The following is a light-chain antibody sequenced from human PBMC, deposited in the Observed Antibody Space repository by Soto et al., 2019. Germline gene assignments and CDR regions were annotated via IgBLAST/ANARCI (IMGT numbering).Light chain of an antibody. Sequence: MTQTPLSLSVAPGQPSSISCKSSQSISSWLAWYQQKPGKAPKLLIYDASSLESGVPSRFSGSGSGTEFTLTISSLQSEDSALYYCQQYNWWPWTFGQGTKVDIK. CDR1: QSISSW. V-gene: IGKV1-5*01. CDR3: QQYNWWPWT. CDR2: DAS. J-gene: IGKJ1*01.